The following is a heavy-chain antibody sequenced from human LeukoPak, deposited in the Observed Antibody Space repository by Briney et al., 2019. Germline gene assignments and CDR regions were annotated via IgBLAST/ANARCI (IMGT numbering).Heavy chain of an antibody. CDR2: IFAGGGEI. D-gene: IGHD2-8*02. CDR3: ATYRQVLLPFES. V-gene: IGHV3-23*01. Sequence: GGTLRLSCAASGFTFSTFAMIWVRQPPGKGLEWVSSIFAGGGEIHYADSVRGRFTISRDNSKSTLSLQMNSLRAEDTAIYYCATYRQVLLPFESWGQGTLVTVSS. J-gene: IGHJ4*02. CDR1: GFTFSTFA.